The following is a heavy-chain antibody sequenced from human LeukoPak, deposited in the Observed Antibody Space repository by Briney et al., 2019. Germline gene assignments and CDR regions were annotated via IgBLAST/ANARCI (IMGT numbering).Heavy chain of an antibody. CDR1: GGSISSSSYY. V-gene: IGHV4-61*01. CDR2: IYYSGST. J-gene: IGHJ2*01. Sequence: SETLSLTCTVSGGSISSSSYYWGWIRQPPGKGLEWIGYIYYSGSTNYNPSLKSRVTISVDTSKNQFSLKLSSVTAADTAVYYCARDRDYGDNSDWYFDLWGRGTLVTVSS. D-gene: IGHD4-17*01. CDR3: ARDRDYGDNSDWYFDL.